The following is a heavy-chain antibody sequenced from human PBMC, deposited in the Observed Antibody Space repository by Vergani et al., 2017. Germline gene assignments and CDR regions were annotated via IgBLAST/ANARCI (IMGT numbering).Heavy chain of an antibody. Sequence: EVQLVESGGGLVKPGGSLRLSCAASGFTFSSYSMNWVRQAPGKGLEWVSSISSSSSYIYYADSVKGRFTISRDNAKNSLYLQMNSLRAEDTAVYYCARQPKRERPIGGAYWGQGTLVTVSS. CDR3: ARQPKRERPIGGAY. CDR1: GFTFSSYS. D-gene: IGHD1-1*01. V-gene: IGHV3-21*01. CDR2: ISSSSSYI. J-gene: IGHJ4*02.